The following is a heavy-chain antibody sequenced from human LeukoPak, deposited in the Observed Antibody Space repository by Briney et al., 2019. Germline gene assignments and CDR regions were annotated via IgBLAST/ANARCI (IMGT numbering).Heavy chain of an antibody. CDR1: GGSISSYY. V-gene: IGHV4-59*01. Sequence: SETLSLTCTVSGGSISSYYWSWIRQPPGKGLEWIGYIYYSGSTNYNPSLKSRVTISVDTSKNQFSLKLSSVTAADTAVYYCARGTMVRGAIPYYFDYWGQGTLVIVSS. J-gene: IGHJ4*02. D-gene: IGHD3-10*01. CDR3: ARGTMVRGAIPYYFDY. CDR2: IYYSGST.